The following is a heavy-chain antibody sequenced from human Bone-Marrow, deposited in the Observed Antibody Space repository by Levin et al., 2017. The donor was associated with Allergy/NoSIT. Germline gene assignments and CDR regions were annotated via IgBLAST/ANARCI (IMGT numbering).Heavy chain of an antibody. CDR1: GYTFTSYA. CDR3: VRDLQYYDFWSGYYR. J-gene: IGHJ4*02. Sequence: ASVKVSCKASGYTFTSYAMHWVRQAPGQRLEWMGWINAGNGNTKYSQKFQGRVTITRDTSASTAYMELSSLRSEDTAVYYCVRDLQYYDFWSGYYRWGQGTLVTVSS. D-gene: IGHD3-3*01. V-gene: IGHV1-3*01. CDR2: INAGNGNT.